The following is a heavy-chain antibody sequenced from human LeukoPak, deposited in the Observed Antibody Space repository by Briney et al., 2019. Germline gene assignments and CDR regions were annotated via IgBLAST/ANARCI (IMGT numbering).Heavy chain of an antibody. Sequence: GGSLRLSCAASGFTFSSYSMNWVRQAPGKGLEWVSYISGSNNTIYYADFVKGRFTISRDNAKNSLNLQMNSLRDEDTAVYYCARSTYCGGDCYPALGYWGQGTLVTVSS. J-gene: IGHJ4*02. CDR1: GFTFSSYS. CDR3: ARSTYCGGDCYPALGY. D-gene: IGHD2-21*02. CDR2: ISGSNNTI. V-gene: IGHV3-48*02.